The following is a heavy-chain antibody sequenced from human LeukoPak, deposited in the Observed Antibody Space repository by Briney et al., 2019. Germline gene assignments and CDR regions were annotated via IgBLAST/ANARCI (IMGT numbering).Heavy chain of an antibody. CDR2: IYYSGST. J-gene: IGHJ4*02. CDR1: GGSISSSSYY. CDR3: ARSKLDHYYY. Sequence: PSETLSLTCTVSGGSISSSSYYWGWIRQPPGKGLEWIGSIYYSGSTDYNPSLKSRVTISVDTSKNQFSLKLSSVTAADTAVYYCARSKLDHYYYWGQGTLVTVSS. D-gene: IGHD2-21*01. V-gene: IGHV4-39*01.